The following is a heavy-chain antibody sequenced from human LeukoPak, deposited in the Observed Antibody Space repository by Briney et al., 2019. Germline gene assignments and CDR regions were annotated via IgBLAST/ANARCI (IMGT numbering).Heavy chain of an antibody. CDR1: GFTFSSYA. CDR3: AKHRWELTNIDY. D-gene: IGHD1-26*01. J-gene: IGHJ4*02. V-gene: IGHV3-23*01. CDR2: VSGSGGST. Sequence: GGSLRLSCAASGFTFSSYAMSWVRQAPGKGLEWVSTVSGSGGSTYYADSVKGRFTISRDNSKNTLYLQMNSLRAEDTAVYYCAKHRWELTNIDYWGQGTLVTVSS.